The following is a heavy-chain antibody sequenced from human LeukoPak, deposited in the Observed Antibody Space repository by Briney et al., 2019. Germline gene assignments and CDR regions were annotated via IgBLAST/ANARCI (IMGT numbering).Heavy chain of an antibody. CDR3: ARVIKRYYDSSGTRYYFDY. D-gene: IGHD3-22*01. V-gene: IGHV4-59*12. Sequence: PSETLSLTCTVSGGSISSYYWSWIRQPPGKGLEWIGYIYYSGSTNYNPSLKSRVTISVDTSKNQFSLKLSSVTAADTAVYYCARVIKRYYDSSGTRYYFDYWGQGTLVTVSS. CDR1: GGSISSYY. J-gene: IGHJ4*02. CDR2: IYYSGST.